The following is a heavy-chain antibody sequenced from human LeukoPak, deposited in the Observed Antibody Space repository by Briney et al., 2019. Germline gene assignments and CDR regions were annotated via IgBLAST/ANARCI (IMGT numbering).Heavy chain of an antibody. J-gene: IGHJ4*02. V-gene: IGHV1-69*13. CDR1: GGTFSSYA. D-gene: IGHD4-17*01. CDR3: ARLEITTVTTSDY. CDR2: IIPIFGTA. Sequence: GASVKVSCKASGGTFSSYAISWVRQAPGQGLEWMGRIIPIFGTANYAQKFQGRVTITADESTSTAYMELSSLRSEDTAVYYCARLEITTVTTSDYWGQGTLVTVSS.